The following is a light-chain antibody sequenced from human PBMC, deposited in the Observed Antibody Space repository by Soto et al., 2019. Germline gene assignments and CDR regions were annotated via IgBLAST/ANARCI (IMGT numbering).Light chain of an antibody. CDR3: QQFNNYPRTWT. CDR2: DAP. V-gene: IGKV1D-13*01. J-gene: IGKJ1*01. Sequence: AIQLTQSPSSLSASVGDRVTITCRASQGISSALAWYQQKPGKAPKLLIYDAPSLESGVPSRFSGSGSGTDFTLTISSLQPEDFATYYCQQFNNYPRTWTFGQGTKVDIK. CDR1: QGISSA.